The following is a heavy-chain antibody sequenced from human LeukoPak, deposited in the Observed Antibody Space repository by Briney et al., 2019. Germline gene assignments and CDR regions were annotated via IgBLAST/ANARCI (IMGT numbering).Heavy chain of an antibody. CDR1: GFTFSSYA. Sequence: GGSLRLSCAASGFTFSSYAMSWVRQAPGKGLEWVSAISGSGGSTYYADSVKGRFTIPRDNSKNTLYLQMNSLRAEDTAVYYCAKDLQQWLVLGWFDPWGQGTLVTVSS. CDR3: AKDLQQWLVLGWFDP. V-gene: IGHV3-23*01. D-gene: IGHD6-19*01. CDR2: ISGSGGST. J-gene: IGHJ5*02.